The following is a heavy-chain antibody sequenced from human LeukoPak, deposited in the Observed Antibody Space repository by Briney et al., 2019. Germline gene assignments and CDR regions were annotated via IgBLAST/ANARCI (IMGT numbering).Heavy chain of an antibody. CDR1: GGSISSYY. CDR2: ISDIGSI. V-gene: IGHV4-59*12. D-gene: IGHD3-3*01. J-gene: IGHJ4*02. Sequence: SETLSLTCTVSGGSISSYYWSWIRQPPGKGLEWIAYISDIGSINYNPSLKSRVTISVDTSKNQFSLKLSSVTAADTAVYYCARGGYYDFWSGYYHFDYWGQGTLVTVSS. CDR3: ARGGYYDFWSGYYHFDY.